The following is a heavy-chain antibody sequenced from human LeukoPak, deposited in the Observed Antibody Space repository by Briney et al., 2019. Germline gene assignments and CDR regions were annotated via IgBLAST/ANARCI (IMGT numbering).Heavy chain of an antibody. CDR1: GFTFSGSA. Sequence: GGYLRLYCAASGFTFSGSAMHWVRQASGKGLEWVGRIRSKANSYATAYAASVKGRFTISRDDSKNTAYLQMNSLKTEDTAVYYCTRYGPTWGYGDYDADYWGQGTLVTVSS. D-gene: IGHD4-17*01. J-gene: IGHJ4*02. CDR3: TRYGPTWGYGDYDADY. CDR2: IRSKANSYAT. V-gene: IGHV3-73*01.